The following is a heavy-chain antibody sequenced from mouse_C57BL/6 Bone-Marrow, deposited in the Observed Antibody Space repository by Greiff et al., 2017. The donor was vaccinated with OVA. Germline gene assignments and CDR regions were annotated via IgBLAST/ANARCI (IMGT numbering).Heavy chain of an antibody. J-gene: IGHJ3*01. Sequence: VQLQQSGAELARPGASVKLSCKASGYTFTSYGIRWVKQRTGQGLEWIGEIYPRSGNTYYNEKFKGKATLTADKSSSTAYMELRSLTSEDAAVYFCAILWLRREAWFAYWGQGTLVTVSA. CDR3: AILWLRREAWFAY. CDR2: IYPRSGNT. CDR1: GYTFTSYG. D-gene: IGHD2-2*01. V-gene: IGHV1-81*01.